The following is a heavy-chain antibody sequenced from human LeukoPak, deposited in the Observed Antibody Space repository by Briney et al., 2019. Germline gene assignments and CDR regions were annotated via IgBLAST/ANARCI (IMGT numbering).Heavy chain of an antibody. V-gene: IGHV3-23*03. CDR3: AKVIGWELGTFDY. CDR2: IYSGGST. D-gene: IGHD1-26*01. CDR1: GFTFSSYA. J-gene: IGHJ4*02. Sequence: GGSLRLSCAASGFTFSSYAMSWVRQAPGKGLEWVSVIYSGGSTYYADSVKGRFTISRDNSKNTLYLQMNSLRAEDTAVYYCAKVIGWELGTFDYWGQGTLVTVSS.